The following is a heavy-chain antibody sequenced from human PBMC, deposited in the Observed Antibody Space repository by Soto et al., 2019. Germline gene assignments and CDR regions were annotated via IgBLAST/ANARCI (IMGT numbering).Heavy chain of an antibody. Sequence: SETLSLTCTVSGGSISSGDYYWSWIRQPPGKGLEWIGYIYYSGSTYYNPSLKSRVTISVDTSKNQFSLKLSSVTAADTAVYYCARSLKVRYFDCGWFDPWGQGTLVTVSS. CDR1: GGSISSGDYY. CDR2: IYYSGST. D-gene: IGHD3-9*01. CDR3: ARSLKVRYFDCGWFDP. J-gene: IGHJ5*02. V-gene: IGHV4-30-4*01.